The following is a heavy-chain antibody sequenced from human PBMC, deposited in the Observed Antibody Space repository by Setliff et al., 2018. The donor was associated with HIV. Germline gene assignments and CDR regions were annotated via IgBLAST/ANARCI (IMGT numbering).Heavy chain of an antibody. CDR1: GYTFSSYG. V-gene: IGHV1-2*02. J-gene: IGHJ6*03. D-gene: IGHD5-18*01. Sequence: AASVKVSCKASGYTFSSYGISWVRQAPGQGLEWMGWINPNSGDTNYAQHFQDRVSMTRDTSISTVYMELSRLGSDDTAVYYCARSGAGYSTGPLYYYMDVWGKGTTVTVSS. CDR2: INPNSGDT. CDR3: ARSGAGYSTGPLYYYMDV.